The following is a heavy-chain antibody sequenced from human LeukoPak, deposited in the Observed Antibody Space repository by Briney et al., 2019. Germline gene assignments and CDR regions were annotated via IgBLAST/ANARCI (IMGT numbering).Heavy chain of an antibody. J-gene: IGHJ6*03. CDR1: GGSISSSSYY. V-gene: IGHV4-39*06. D-gene: IGHD3-10*01. Sequence: SETLSLTCTVSGGSISSSSYYWGWIRQPPGKGLEWIGSIYYSGSTYYNPSLKSRVTISVDTSKNQFPLKLSSVTAADTAVYYCARVRYYGSGSYPSYYYYYYMDVWGKGTTVTVSS. CDR2: IYYSGST. CDR3: ARVRYYGSGSYPSYYYYYYMDV.